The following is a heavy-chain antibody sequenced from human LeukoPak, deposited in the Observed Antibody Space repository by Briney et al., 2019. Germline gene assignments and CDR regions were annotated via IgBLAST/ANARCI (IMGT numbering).Heavy chain of an antibody. CDR3: AKENGVWHGEYFQH. D-gene: IGHD2-8*01. CDR2: ISTDGKST. Sequence: GGSLRLSCAASGFTFDDYAMLWVRQAPGKGLMWVSLISTDGKSTRYAESVKGRFTISRDNAKNALYLQMNSLRAEDTAVYYCAKENGVWHGEYFQHWGQGTLVTVSS. J-gene: IGHJ1*01. CDR1: GFTFDDYA. V-gene: IGHV3-74*01.